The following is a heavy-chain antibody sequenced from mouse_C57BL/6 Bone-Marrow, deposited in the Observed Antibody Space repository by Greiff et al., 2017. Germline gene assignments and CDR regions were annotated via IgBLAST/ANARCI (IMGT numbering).Heavy chain of an antibody. V-gene: IGHV1-61*01. Sequence: QVQLQQPGAELVRPGSSVKLSCKASGYTFTRSWLDWVKPRPGQGLEWIGNISPSDSEPHSNQKFKDKATLTVDKSSSTAYMQLSSLTSEDSAVYYCARRPSYYDYDGPSAYGGQGTLVTVAA. CDR3: ARRPSYYDYDGPSAY. D-gene: IGHD2-4*01. J-gene: IGHJ3*01. CDR1: GYTFTRSW. CDR2: ISPSDSEP.